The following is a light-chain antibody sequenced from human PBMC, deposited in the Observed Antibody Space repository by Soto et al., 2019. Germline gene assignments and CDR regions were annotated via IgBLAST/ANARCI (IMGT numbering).Light chain of an antibody. CDR3: QQYETLPQT. J-gene: IGKJ2*01. CDR2: DAY. V-gene: IGKV1-33*01. Sequence: DIQMTQSPSSLSASVGDRVTITCRASQDISNFLIWYQQKPGKAPNLLIYDAYNLETGVPSRFSGSGSGTDFTFTISRLQPEDFATYFCQQYETLPQTFGQATKLQIK. CDR1: QDISNF.